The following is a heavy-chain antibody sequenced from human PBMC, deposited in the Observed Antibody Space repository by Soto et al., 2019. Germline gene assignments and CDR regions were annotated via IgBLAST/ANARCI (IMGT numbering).Heavy chain of an antibody. CDR2: INHSGST. J-gene: IGHJ5*02. CDR3: ARPKSDNWFDP. Sequence: PSETLSLTCAVYGGSFSGYYWSWIRQPPGKGLEWIGEINHSGSTNYNPSLKSRVTISVDTSKNQFSLKLSSVTAADTAVYYCARPKSDNWFDPWGQGTLVTVSS. CDR1: GGSFSGYY. V-gene: IGHV4-34*01.